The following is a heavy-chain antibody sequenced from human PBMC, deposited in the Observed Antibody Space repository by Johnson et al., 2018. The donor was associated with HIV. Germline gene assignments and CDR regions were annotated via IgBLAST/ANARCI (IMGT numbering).Heavy chain of an antibody. CDR2: ISSSGSTI. D-gene: IGHD6-19*01. CDR1: GFTFSDYY. J-gene: IGHJ3*02. Sequence: QVQLVESGGGAVQPGGSLRLSCAASGFTFSDYYMSWIRQAPGKGLEWVSYISSSGSTIYYADSVKGRFTISRDNAKKSQYLQMNSLRAEDTAVYYCAREVRYTSWSFDIWGQGTMVTVSS. V-gene: IGHV3-11*04. CDR3: AREVRYTSWSFDI.